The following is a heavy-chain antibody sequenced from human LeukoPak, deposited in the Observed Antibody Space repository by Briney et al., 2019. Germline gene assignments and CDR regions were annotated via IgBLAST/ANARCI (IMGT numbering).Heavy chain of an antibody. D-gene: IGHD2-2*01. CDR3: AKDLSSPSSAYWYFDL. CDR2: IRYDGSNK. J-gene: IGHJ2*01. V-gene: IGHV3-30*02. Sequence: GGSLRLSCAASGFTFSSYWMTWFRQAPGKGLEWVAFIRYDGSNKYYADSVKGRFTISRDNSKNTLYLQMNSLRGEDTAVYYCAKDLSSPSSAYWYFDLWAVAPWSLSPQ. CDR1: GFTFSSYW.